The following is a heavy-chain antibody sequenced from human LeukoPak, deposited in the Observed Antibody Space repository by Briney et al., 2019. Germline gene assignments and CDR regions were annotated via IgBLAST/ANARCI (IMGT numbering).Heavy chain of an antibody. J-gene: IGHJ4*02. CDR3: ARARGYSYGCDY. CDR1: GFIVSSNY. V-gene: IGHV3-53*01. D-gene: IGHD5-18*01. CDR2: IYSGGST. Sequence: GGSLRLSCAASGFIVSSNYMSWVRQAPGKGLEWVSVIYSGGSTYYAGSVKGRFTISRDNSKNTLYPQMNSLRVEDTAVYYCARARGYSYGCDYWGQGTLVTVSS.